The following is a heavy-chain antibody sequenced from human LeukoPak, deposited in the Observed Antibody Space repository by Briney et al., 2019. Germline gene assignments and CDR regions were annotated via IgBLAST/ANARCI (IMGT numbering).Heavy chain of an antibody. CDR1: GGSISSYY. D-gene: IGHD6-19*01. CDR2: IYYSGST. Sequence: SETLSLTCTVSGGSISSYYWSWIRQPPGKGLEWIGYIYYSGSTNYNPSLKSRVTISVDTSKNQFSLKLSSVTAADTAVYYCARHARAVAGTIGPWGQGTLVTVSS. J-gene: IGHJ5*02. V-gene: IGHV4-59*08. CDR3: ARHARAVAGTIGP.